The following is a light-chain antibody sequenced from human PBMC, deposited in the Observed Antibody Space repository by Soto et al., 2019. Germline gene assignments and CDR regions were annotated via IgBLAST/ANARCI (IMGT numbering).Light chain of an antibody. J-gene: IGKJ3*01. Sequence: QMTQSPSSVSASVGDRVAMTCRASQGVGGWLASYQQKPGKVPKLLIYATSSLHSGGPSRFSGSGSGTDFTLSISSLQPEDFATYYCQQTHSLPLSFGPGTKVDIK. CDR2: ATS. CDR1: QGVGGW. CDR3: QQTHSLPLS. V-gene: IGKV1-12*01.